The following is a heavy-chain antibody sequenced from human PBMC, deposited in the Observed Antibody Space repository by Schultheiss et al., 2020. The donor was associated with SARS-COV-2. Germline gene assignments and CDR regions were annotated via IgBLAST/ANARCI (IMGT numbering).Heavy chain of an antibody. CDR1: GFTFSSYA. CDR3: AKRVVAATLDY. J-gene: IGHJ4*02. V-gene: IGHV3-23*01. Sequence: GESLKISCAASGFTFSSYAMSWVRQAPGKGLEWVSAIGGGGGNSGGSTYYADSVKGRFTISRDNSKNTLYLQMNTLRAEDTAVYYCAKRVVAATLDYWGQGTLVTVSS. CDR2: IGGGGGNSGGST. D-gene: IGHD2-15*01.